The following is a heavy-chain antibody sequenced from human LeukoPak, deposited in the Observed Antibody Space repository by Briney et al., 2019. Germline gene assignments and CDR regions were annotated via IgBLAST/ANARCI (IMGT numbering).Heavy chain of an antibody. D-gene: IGHD6-13*01. J-gene: IGHJ6*02. CDR3: AKDHCCRAAAGTDDPNYYYYGMDV. CDR2: ISYDGSNK. Sequence: GGSLRLSCAASGFTFSSYGTHWVRQAPGKGLEWVAVISYDGSNKYYADSVKGRFTISRDNSKNTLYLQMNSLRAEDTAVYYCAKDHCCRAAAGTDDPNYYYYGMDVWGQGTTVTVSS. CDR1: GFTFSSYG. V-gene: IGHV3-30*18.